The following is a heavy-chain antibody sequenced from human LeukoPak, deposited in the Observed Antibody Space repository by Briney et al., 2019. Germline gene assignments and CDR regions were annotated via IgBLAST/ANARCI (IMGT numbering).Heavy chain of an antibody. V-gene: IGHV3-30*18. J-gene: IGHJ4*02. CDR3: AKDPRYDDYLGGYFDY. D-gene: IGHD4-17*01. CDR1: GFTFSSYG. CDR2: ISYDGSNK. Sequence: GGSLRLSCAASGFTFSSYGMHWVRQAPGKGLEWVAVISYDGSNKYYADSVKGRFTISRDNSKNTLYLQMNSLRAEDTAVYYCAKDPRYDDYLGGYFDYWGQGTLVTVSS.